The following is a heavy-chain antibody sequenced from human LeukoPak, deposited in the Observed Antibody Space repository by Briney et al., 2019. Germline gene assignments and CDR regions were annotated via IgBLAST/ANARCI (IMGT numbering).Heavy chain of an antibody. CDR2: ISGRAANT. Sequence: GGSLRLSCAASGFTFSDYAMSWVRQAPGKRLEWVSAISGRAANTYYADSVKGRFTISRDNSKITLYLQMNSLRAEDTAVYYCAKFATGGYRPDCWGQGTLVTVSS. CDR3: AKFATGGYRPDC. CDR1: GFTFSDYA. V-gene: IGHV3-23*01. J-gene: IGHJ4*02. D-gene: IGHD2-8*02.